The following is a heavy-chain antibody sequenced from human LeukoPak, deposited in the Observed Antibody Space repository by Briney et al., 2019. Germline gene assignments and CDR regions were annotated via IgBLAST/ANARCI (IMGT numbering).Heavy chain of an antibody. D-gene: IGHD6-13*01. CDR3: AKARAYSSSWSHYFDY. J-gene: IGHJ4*02. V-gene: IGHV3-53*01. CDR2: LYAGGDT. CDR1: EFTVSNNY. Sequence: GGSLRLSCAASEFTVSNNYMSWVRQAPGKGLEWVSVLYAGGDTYYADSVNGRFTISRDNSKNTLYLQMNSLRAEDTAVYYCAKARAYSSSWSHYFDYWGQGTLVTVSS.